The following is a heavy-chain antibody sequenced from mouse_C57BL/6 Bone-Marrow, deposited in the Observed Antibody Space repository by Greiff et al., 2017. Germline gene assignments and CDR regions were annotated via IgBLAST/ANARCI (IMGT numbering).Heavy chain of an antibody. D-gene: IGHD2-12*01. CDR2: IYPRSGNT. Sequence: QVQLQQSGAELARPGASVKLSCKASGYTFTSYGISWVKQRTGQGLEWIGEIYPRSGNTYYNEKFKGKATLTADKSSSTAYMELRSLTSEDSAVYFCARGSYDSDSFDYWGQGTTLTVSS. CDR3: ARGSYDSDSFDY. J-gene: IGHJ2*01. V-gene: IGHV1-81*01. CDR1: GYTFTSYG.